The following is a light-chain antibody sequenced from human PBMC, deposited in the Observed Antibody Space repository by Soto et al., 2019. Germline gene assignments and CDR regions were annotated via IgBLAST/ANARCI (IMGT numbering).Light chain of an antibody. J-gene: IGKJ2*01. CDR1: QSVSSSY. V-gene: IGKV3-20*01. Sequence: EIVLTQSPGTLSLSPGERATLSCRASQSVSSSYLAWYQQKPGQAPRLLIYGASSRATVIPDRFSVSGSVTDFNLTISRLEPEDLAVYYCQPYGSSTYTFGQGTKLEIK. CDR3: QPYGSSTYT. CDR2: GAS.